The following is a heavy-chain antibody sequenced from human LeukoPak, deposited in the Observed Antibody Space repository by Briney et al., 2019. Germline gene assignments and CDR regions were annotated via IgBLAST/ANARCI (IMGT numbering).Heavy chain of an antibody. J-gene: IGHJ5*02. Sequence: GASVKVSCKASGYTFTSYYMHWVRQAPGQGLEWMGRIIPILGIANYAQKFQGRVTITADKSTSTAYMELSSLRSEDTAVYYCARGLAAAGLDWFDPWGQGTLVTVSS. D-gene: IGHD6-13*01. CDR1: GYTFTSYY. CDR3: ARGLAAAGLDWFDP. V-gene: IGHV1-69*04. CDR2: IIPILGIA.